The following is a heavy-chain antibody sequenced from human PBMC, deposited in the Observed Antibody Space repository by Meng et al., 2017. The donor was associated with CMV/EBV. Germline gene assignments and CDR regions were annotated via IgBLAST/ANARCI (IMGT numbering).Heavy chain of an antibody. V-gene: IGHV1-18*01. CDR2: ISAYNGNT. J-gene: IGHJ4*02. D-gene: IGHD3-10*01. CDR1: GYTFTSYG. CDR3: AAYPQTMVRGVALWGAFDY. Sequence: QVRLVQSGAEVNKPGASVKVSCKASGYTFTSYGISWVRQAPGQGLEWMGWISAYNGNTNYAQKLQGRVTMTTDTSTSTAYMELRSLRSDDTAVYYCAAYPQTMVRGVALWGAFDYWGQGTLVTVSS.